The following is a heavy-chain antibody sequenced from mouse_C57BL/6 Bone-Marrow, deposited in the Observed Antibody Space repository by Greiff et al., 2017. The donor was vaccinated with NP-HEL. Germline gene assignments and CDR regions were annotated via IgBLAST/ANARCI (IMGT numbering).Heavy chain of an antibody. J-gene: IGHJ2*01. V-gene: IGHV1-54*01. CDR1: GYAFTNYL. D-gene: IGHD1-1*01. CDR3: ATTVVAPFDY. CDR2: INPGSGGT. Sequence: QVQLQQSGAELVRPGTSVKVSCKASGYAFTNYLIEWVKQRPGQGLEWIGVINPGSGGTKYNEKFKGKATLTADKSSSTAYMQLSSLTSEDSAVYFCATTVVAPFDYWGQGTTLTVSS.